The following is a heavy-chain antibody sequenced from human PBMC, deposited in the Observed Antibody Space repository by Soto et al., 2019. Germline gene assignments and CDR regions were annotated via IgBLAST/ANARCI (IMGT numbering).Heavy chain of an antibody. Sequence: ASVKVSCKASGYTFTSYGIHWVRQAPGQRLEWMGWINAANGDTKYSPKFQGRVTITRDTSASTAYMELSGLRSEDTAVYYCVRRHVSATGIDWFDPWGQGTLVTVSS. V-gene: IGHV1-3*01. CDR3: VRRHVSATGIDWFDP. CDR1: GYTFTSYG. J-gene: IGHJ5*02. CDR2: INAANGDT. D-gene: IGHD6-13*01.